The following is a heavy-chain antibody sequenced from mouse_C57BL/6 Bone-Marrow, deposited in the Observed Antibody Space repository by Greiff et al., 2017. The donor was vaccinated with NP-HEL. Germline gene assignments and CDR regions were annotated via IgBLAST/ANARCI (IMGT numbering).Heavy chain of an antibody. CDR2: IYPRDGST. V-gene: IGHV1-85*01. D-gene: IGHD1-1*01. CDR1: GYTFTSYD. J-gene: IGHJ2*01. Sequence: QVQLKESGPELVKPGASVKLSCKASGYTFTSYDINWVKQRPGQGLEWIGWIYPRDGSTKYNEKFKGKATLTVDTSSSTAYMELHSLTSEDSAVYFCARLTTVVDFDYWGQGTTLTVSS. CDR3: ARLTTVVDFDY.